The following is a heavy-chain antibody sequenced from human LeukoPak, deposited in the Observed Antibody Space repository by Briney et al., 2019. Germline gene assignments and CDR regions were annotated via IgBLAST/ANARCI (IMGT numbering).Heavy chain of an antibody. J-gene: IGHJ3*02. CDR3: AVVVAATPTRSDAFDI. Sequence: WGSLRLSCAASGFTFSSYSMNWVRQAPGKGLEWVSYISSSSSTIYYVDSVKGRFTISRDNAKNSLYLQMNSLRAEDTAVYYCAVVVAATPTRSDAFDIWGQGTMVTVSS. CDR2: ISSSSSTI. CDR1: GFTFSSYS. D-gene: IGHD2-15*01. V-gene: IGHV3-48*01.